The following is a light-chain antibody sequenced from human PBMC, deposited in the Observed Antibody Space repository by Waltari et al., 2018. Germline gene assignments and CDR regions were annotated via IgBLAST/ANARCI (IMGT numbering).Light chain of an antibody. Sequence: DILMTQSPLSLPVTPGEPASISCRSSQSLLHSNGYNYLDWYLQKPGQSPQVLVYLGSNRASGGPDRVSGSGSGTDFTLNISRVEAEDVGVYYCMQILQPARTFGQGTRLEIK. CDR2: LGS. J-gene: IGKJ2*01. CDR1: QSLLHSNGYNY. V-gene: IGKV2-28*01. CDR3: MQILQPART.